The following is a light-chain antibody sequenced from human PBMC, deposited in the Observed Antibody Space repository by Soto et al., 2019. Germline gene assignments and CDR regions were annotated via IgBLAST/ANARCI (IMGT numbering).Light chain of an antibody. CDR2: GYK. CDR1: SSNVGAGYD. Sequence: QSVLTQPPSVSGAPGQRITISCTGTSSNVGAGYDVHWYQHLPGRAPRLLVYGYKNRASGIPDRFSVSRSGTSDSLAITGLQAEDEAEYFCQSFDLSLRGFVFGGGTKLTVL. J-gene: IGLJ1*01. CDR3: QSFDLSLRGFV. V-gene: IGLV1-40*02.